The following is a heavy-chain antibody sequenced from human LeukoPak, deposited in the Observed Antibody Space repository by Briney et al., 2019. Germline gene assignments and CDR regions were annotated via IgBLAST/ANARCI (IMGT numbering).Heavy chain of an antibody. CDR2: INHSGST. CDR1: GGSFSGYY. V-gene: IGHV4-34*01. D-gene: IGHD2-15*01. J-gene: IGHJ4*02. CDR3: ARCGGSCYLRY. Sequence: SETLSLTCAVYGGSFSGYYWSWIRQPPGKGLEWIGEINHSGSTNYNPSLKSRVTISVDTSKNQFSLKLSSVTAADTAVYYCARCGGSCYLRYWGQGTLVTVSS.